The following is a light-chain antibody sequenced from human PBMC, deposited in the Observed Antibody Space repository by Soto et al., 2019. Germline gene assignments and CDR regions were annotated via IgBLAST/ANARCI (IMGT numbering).Light chain of an antibody. CDR2: SND. J-gene: IGLJ2*01. V-gene: IGLV1-44*01. CDR3: AAWDDSRNVV. Sequence: QSVLTQPPSASGTPGQRVTISCSGSSSNIGSNIVNWYQQLPGTAPKLLIYSNDQRPSGVPDRFSGFQSGTSASLAISGLQSEDEADYYCAAWDDSRNVVFGGGTKLTVL. CDR1: SSNIGSNI.